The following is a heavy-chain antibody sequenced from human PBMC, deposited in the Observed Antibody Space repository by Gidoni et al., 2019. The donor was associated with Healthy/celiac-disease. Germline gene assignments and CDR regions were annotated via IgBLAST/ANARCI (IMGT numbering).Heavy chain of an antibody. V-gene: IGHV3-30*03. J-gene: IGHJ4*02. D-gene: IGHD5-18*01. CDR1: GFSFITYS. CDR3: RVRVWWIQLWLSPFFCY. CDR2: ISYKGRNK. Sequence: QLVESGGGMVKPGWSLRLSCSASGFSFITYSMHWVRQAPGKGLEWVEVISYKGRNKNYAEPVKCRFTIYIDIFYFKQKREYERLWCLEFRGVLFRVRVWWIQLWLSPFFCYWGQGTLVTVSS.